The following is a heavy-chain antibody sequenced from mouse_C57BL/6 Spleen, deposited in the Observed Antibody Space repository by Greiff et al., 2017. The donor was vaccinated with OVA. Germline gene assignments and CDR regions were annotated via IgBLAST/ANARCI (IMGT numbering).Heavy chain of an antibody. J-gene: IGHJ1*03. CDR2: IRLKSDNYAT. CDR3: TGGGYFDV. V-gene: IGHV6-3*01. CDR1: GFTFSNYW. Sequence: EVQLQESGGGLVQPGGSMKLSCVASGFTFSNYWMNWVRQSPEKGLEWVAQIRLKSDNYATHYAVSVKGRFTISRDDSKSSVYLQMINLRAEDTGIYYCTGGGYFDVWGTGTTVTVSS.